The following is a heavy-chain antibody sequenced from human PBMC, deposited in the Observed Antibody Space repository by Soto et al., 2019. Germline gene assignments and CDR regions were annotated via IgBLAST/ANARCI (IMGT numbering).Heavy chain of an antibody. D-gene: IGHD1-26*01. CDR2: MNPNSANT. J-gene: IGHJ5*02. CDR3: ARMATSGTLNWFDP. V-gene: IGHV1-8*01. CDR1: GYTFTDYD. Sequence: ASVKVSCKASGYTFTDYDISWVRQATGQGLEWMGWMNPNSANTGYAQKFQGRVSMTRDTSINTAYMELSSLRSEDTAIYYCARMATSGTLNWFDPWGQGTLVTVSS.